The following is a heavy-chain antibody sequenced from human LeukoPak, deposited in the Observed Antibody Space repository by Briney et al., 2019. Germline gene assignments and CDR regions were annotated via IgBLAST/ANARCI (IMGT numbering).Heavy chain of an antibody. D-gene: IGHD2-21*02. V-gene: IGHV3-30*19. CDR3: ARDAAVGIVVVTGMDY. J-gene: IGHJ4*02. Sequence: GGSLRLSCAASGFTFSSYGMHWVRQAPGEGLEWVAVISYDGSNKYYADSVKGRFTISRDNSKNTLYLQMNSLRAEDTAVYYCARDAAVGIVVVTGMDYWGQGTLVTVSS. CDR2: ISYDGSNK. CDR1: GFTFSSYG.